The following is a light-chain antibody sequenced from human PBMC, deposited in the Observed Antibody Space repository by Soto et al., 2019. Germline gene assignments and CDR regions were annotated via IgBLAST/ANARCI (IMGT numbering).Light chain of an antibody. Sequence: QSVLTQPRSVSEAPRQRVTISCSGSSSNIGNNAVNWYQQLPGQAPKIVIYYDNLLTSGVSDRFSGSKSGISASLAISDLQSDDEADYYCASWDDSLNAYVFGPGTKVTVL. V-gene: IGLV1-36*01. CDR3: ASWDDSLNAYV. CDR2: YDN. J-gene: IGLJ1*01. CDR1: SSNIGNNA.